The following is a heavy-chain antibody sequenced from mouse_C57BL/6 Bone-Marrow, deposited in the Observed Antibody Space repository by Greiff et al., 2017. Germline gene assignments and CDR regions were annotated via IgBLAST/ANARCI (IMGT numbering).Heavy chain of an antibody. CDR2: IDPSDSYT. D-gene: IGHD3-2*02. V-gene: IGHV1-59*01. Sequence: QVQLQQPGAELVRPGTSVKLSCKASGYTFTSYWMHWVKQRPGQGLEWIGVIDPSDSYTNYNQKFKGKATLTVDTSSSTAYMQLSSLTSEDSAVYYCAREGMLSAWFAYWGQGTLVTVSA. CDR1: GYTFTSYW. J-gene: IGHJ3*01. CDR3: AREGMLSAWFAY.